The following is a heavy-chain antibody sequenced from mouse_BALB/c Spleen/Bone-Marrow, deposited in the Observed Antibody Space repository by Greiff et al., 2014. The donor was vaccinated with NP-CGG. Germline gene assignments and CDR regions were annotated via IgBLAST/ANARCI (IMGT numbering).Heavy chain of an antibody. CDR1: GYTFTSYW. CDR2: IYPGSGST. J-gene: IGHJ2*01. V-gene: IGHV1-55*01. Sequence: QVQLQQSGAELVKPGTSVKMPCKASGYTFTSYWMHWVKQRPGQGLEWIGDIYPGSGSTNYNEKFKSKATLTVDTSSSTAYMQLSSLTSEDSAVYYCATGETWGQGTTLTVSS. CDR3: ATGET.